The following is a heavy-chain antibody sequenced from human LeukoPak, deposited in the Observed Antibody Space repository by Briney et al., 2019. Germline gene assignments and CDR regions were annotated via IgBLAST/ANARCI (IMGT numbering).Heavy chain of an antibody. J-gene: IGHJ6*02. D-gene: IGHD4-23*01. CDR1: GFTFSSYA. Sequence: GGPLRLSCAASGFTFSSYAMSWVRQAPGKGLEWVSAISGSGGSTYYADSVKGRFTISRDNSKNTLYLQMNSLRAEDTAVYYCAKTTDYGGNRNYYYYGMDVWGQGTTVTVSS. V-gene: IGHV3-23*01. CDR2: ISGSGGST. CDR3: AKTTDYGGNRNYYYYGMDV.